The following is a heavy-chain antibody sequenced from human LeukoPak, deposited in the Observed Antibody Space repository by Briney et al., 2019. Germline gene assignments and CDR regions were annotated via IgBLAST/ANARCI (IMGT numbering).Heavy chain of an antibody. CDR3: ANRGWRVVEVPAAAFDY. CDR2: MSGTGGNT. Sequence: PGGSLRLSCAASGITFSSYAMSWGRQAPGKGLEWVSAMSGTGGNTNYAGSVKGRFTISRDNSKNTLYLQMNSMRAEDTAIYYCANRGWRVVEVPAAAFDYCGQGTLVTVSS. V-gene: IGHV3-23*01. D-gene: IGHD2-2*01. J-gene: IGHJ4*02. CDR1: GITFSSYA.